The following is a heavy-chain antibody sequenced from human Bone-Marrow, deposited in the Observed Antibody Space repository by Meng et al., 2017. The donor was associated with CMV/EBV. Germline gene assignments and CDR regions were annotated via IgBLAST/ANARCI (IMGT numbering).Heavy chain of an antibody. D-gene: IGHD6-25*01. CDR2: ISDNGNT. CDR3: ARALFAATLYYFDY. CDR1: GGSLSGGDYY. J-gene: IGHJ4*02. Sequence: SETLSLTCTVSGGSLSGGDYYWSWIRQPPGKGLEWIGYISDNGNTNYSPSLKSRVTISVDTSSNLFSLRLSSVTAADTAVYYCARALFAATLYYFDYWGQGTLVTVYS. V-gene: IGHV4-61*08.